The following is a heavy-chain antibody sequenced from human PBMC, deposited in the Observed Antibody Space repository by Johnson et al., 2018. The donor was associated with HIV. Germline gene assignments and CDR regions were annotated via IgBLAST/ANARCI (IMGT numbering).Heavy chain of an antibody. V-gene: IGHV3-30*04. J-gene: IGHJ3*02. CDR1: GFTFSSYA. CDR3: ARAGYGDYWYAFDI. CDR2: ISYDGSNK. D-gene: IGHD4-17*01. Sequence: QVQLVESGGGVVQPERSLRLSCSASGFTFSSYAMHWVRQAPGKGLEWVACISYDGSNKYYADSLKGRFTISRDNAKSSLYLQMTGLRAEDPAVYYGARAGYGDYWYAFDIWGQGTMVTVSS.